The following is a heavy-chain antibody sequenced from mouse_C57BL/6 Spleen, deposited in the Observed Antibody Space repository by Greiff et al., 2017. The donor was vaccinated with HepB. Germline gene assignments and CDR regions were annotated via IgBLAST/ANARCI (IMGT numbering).Heavy chain of an antibody. CDR2: INYDGSST. J-gene: IGHJ1*03. V-gene: IGHV5-16*01. D-gene: IGHD1-1*01. CDR3: ARDRIYYYGSDWYFDV. CDR1: GFTFSDYY. Sequence: EVQVVESEGGLVQPGSSMKLSCTASGFTFSDYYMAWVRQVPEKGLEWVANINYDGSSTYYLDSLKSRFIISRDNAKNILYLQMSSLKSEDTATYYCARDRIYYYGSDWYFDVWGTGTTVTVSS.